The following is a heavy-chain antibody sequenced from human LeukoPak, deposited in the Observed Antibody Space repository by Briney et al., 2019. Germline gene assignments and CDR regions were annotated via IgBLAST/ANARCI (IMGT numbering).Heavy chain of an antibody. CDR3: ARAGVSSGYWSL. CDR1: GGSISSSSYY. CDR2: IYYSGST. Sequence: PSETLSLTCTVSGGSISSSSYYWGWIRQPPGKGLEWIGSIYYSGSTNYNPSLKSRVTISVDTSKNQFSLKLTSLTAADTAVYYCARAGVSSGYWSLWGQGTLVTVSS. V-gene: IGHV4-39*07. D-gene: IGHD3-22*01. J-gene: IGHJ4*02.